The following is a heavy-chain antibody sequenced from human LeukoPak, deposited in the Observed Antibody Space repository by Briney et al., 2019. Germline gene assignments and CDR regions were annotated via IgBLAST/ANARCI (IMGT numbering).Heavy chain of an antibody. Sequence: PGGSLRLSCAASGFTFSGSAMHWVRQASGKGLEWVGRIRSKANSYATAYAASVKGRFTISRDDSKNTAYLQMNSLKTEDTAVYYCTRQWEMATKKYYYYMDVWGKGTTVTISS. V-gene: IGHV3-73*01. CDR1: GFTFSGSA. CDR3: TRQWEMATKKYYYYMDV. J-gene: IGHJ6*03. CDR2: IRSKANSYAT. D-gene: IGHD5-24*01.